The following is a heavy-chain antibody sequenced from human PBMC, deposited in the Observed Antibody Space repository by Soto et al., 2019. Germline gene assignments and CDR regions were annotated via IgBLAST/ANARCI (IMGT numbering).Heavy chain of an antibody. D-gene: IGHD6-13*01. CDR1: GFSLSTSGMG. Sequence: GTGPTLVNPTQTFTLACTFSGFSLSTSGMGVGWIRQPPGKALEWLALIYWDDDKRYSPSLKSRLTITKDTSKNQVVLTMTNMDPVDTATYYCAHYSSTSSFDYWGQGTLVTVSS. V-gene: IGHV2-5*02. CDR2: IYWDDDK. J-gene: IGHJ4*02. CDR3: AHYSSTSSFDY.